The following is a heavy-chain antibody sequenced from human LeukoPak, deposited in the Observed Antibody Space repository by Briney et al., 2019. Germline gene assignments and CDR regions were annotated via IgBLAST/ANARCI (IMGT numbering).Heavy chain of an antibody. J-gene: IGHJ4*02. CDR1: GFTFSSYS. CDR2: ISSSSSYI. Sequence: GGSLRLSCAASGFTFSSYSMNWVRQAPGKGLEWVSSISSSSSYIYYADSVKGRFTISRDNAKNSLYLQMNSLRAEDTAVYYCARDPPYSSSPIDYWGQGTLVTVSS. CDR3: ARDPPYSSSPIDY. D-gene: IGHD6-6*01. V-gene: IGHV3-21*01.